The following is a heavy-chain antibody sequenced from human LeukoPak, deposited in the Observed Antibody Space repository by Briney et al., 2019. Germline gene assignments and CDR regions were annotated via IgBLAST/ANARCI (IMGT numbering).Heavy chain of an antibody. V-gene: IGHV3-23*01. CDR3: ARGGEYGWGSSFDT. Sequence: GGSPRLSCVASGFTSSSYAMTWVRQAPGKGLEWVSIISASGGNTYYAESVKGRFTISRDNSRNTLYLQMNSLRAEDRAVYYCARGGEYGWGSSFDTWGQGTLVTVSS. J-gene: IGHJ4*02. D-gene: IGHD3-10*01. CDR1: GFTSSSYA. CDR2: ISASGGNT.